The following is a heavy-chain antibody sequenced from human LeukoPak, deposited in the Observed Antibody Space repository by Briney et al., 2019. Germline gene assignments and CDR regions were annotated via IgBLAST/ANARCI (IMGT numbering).Heavy chain of an antibody. CDR1: GFTFSSYG. J-gene: IGHJ3*02. CDR2: ISYDGSNK. Sequence: PGRSLRLSCAASGFTFSSYGMHWVRQAPGKGLEWVAVISYDGSNKYYADSVKGRFTISRDNSKNTLYLQMNSLRAEDTDVYYCAKLYEGYYDSSGYPPNGAFDIWGQGTMVTVSS. D-gene: IGHD3-22*01. CDR3: AKLYEGYYDSSGYPPNGAFDI. V-gene: IGHV3-30*18.